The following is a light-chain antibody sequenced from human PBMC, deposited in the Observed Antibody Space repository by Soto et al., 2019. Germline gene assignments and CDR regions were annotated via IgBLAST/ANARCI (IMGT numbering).Light chain of an antibody. V-gene: IGKV2D-29*02. CDR1: QSLLHISGETF. CDR2: EVS. Sequence: DFLMTHNTLSLPVTPGQPASISCKSGQSLLHISGETFLFWYLQKPGQSPQLLIYEVSTRVSGAPDRFSGSGSGTDFTLEISLVETDDVVIYYCMQSTQLPPTFGQGTRLEIK. CDR3: MQSTQLPPT. J-gene: IGKJ5*01.